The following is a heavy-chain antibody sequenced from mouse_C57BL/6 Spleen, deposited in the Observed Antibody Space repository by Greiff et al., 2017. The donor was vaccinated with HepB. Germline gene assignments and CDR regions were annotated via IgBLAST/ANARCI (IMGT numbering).Heavy chain of an antibody. D-gene: IGHD2-3*01. CDR2: INYDGSST. CDR3: AREGWLLRFFDY. CDR1: GFTFSDYY. Sequence: EVKLMESEGGLVQPGSSMKLSCTASGFTFSDYYMAWVRQVPEKGLEWVANINYDGSSTYYLDSLKSRFIISRDNAKNILYLQMSSLKSEDTAPYYCAREGWLLRFFDYWGQGTTLTVSS. J-gene: IGHJ2*01. V-gene: IGHV5-16*01.